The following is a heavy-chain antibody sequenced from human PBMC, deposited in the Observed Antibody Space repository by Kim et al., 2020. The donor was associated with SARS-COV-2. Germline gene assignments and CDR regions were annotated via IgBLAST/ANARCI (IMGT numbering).Heavy chain of an antibody. J-gene: IGHJ6*03. CDR3: AKDTVGKNYFYYMDV. V-gene: IGHV3-9*01. D-gene: IGHD1-26*01. Sequence: DSVKGRFTISRDNAKNSLYLQMNSLRPEDTALYYCAKDTVGKNYFYYMDVWGKGTTVTVSS.